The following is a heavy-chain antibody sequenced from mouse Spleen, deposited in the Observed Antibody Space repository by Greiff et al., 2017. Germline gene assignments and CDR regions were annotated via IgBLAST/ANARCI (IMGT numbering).Heavy chain of an antibody. J-gene: IGHJ4*01. CDR2: INPSTGYT. D-gene: IGHD2-14*01. Sequence: QVQLQQSGAELAKPGASVKMSCKASGYTFTSYWMHWVKQRPGQGLEWIGYINPSTGYTEYNQKFKDKATLTADKSSSTAYMQLSSLTSEDSAVYYCAREVRLYYAMDYWGQGTSVTVSS. V-gene: IGHV1-7*01. CDR3: AREVRLYYAMDY. CDR1: GYTFTSYW.